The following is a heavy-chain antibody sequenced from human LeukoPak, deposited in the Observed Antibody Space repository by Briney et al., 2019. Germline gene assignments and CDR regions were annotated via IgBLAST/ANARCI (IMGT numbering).Heavy chain of an antibody. J-gene: IGHJ4*02. V-gene: IGHV3-21*01. D-gene: IGHD4-23*01. CDR2: ISSSSSYI. Sequence: PGGSLRLSCAASGCTFSSYSMNWVRQAPGKGLEWVSSISSSSSYIYYADSVKGRFTISRDNAKNSLYLQMNSLRAEDTAVYYCARDLRLTTVVTDYWGQGTLVTISS. CDR3: ARDLRLTTVVTDY. CDR1: GCTFSSYS.